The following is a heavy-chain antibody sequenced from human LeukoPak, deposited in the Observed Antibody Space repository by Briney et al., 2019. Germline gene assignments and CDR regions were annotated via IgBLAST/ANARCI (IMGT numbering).Heavy chain of an antibody. CDR2: ISYDANNK. CDR3: VPSPGYRGVRNWFDP. CDR1: GFTFSDYG. Sequence: GGSLRLSCAASGFTFSDYGMHWVRQAPGKGLEWVAIISYDANNKYYAGSVKGRFTISRDNSKNTLYLQMNSLRAEDTAVYYCVPSPGYRGVRNWFDPWGQGTLVTVSS. J-gene: IGHJ5*02. D-gene: IGHD3-10*01. V-gene: IGHV3-30*03.